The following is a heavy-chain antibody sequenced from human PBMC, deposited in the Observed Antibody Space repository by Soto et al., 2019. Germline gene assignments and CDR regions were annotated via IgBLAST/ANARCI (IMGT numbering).Heavy chain of an antibody. CDR3: AKRGRGAVAFDY. V-gene: IGHV3-23*01. J-gene: IGHJ4*02. CDR2: ISGSGVST. CDR1: RFSFSNYA. Sequence: EVQLLESGGGLVQPGGSLRLSCAASRFSFSNYAMSWVRQAPGKGLEWVSSISGSGVSTYYADSMKGRFTFSRDNSKNTLYLQMNSLGAEDTAVYYCAKRGRGAVAFDYWGQGTLVTVSS. D-gene: IGHD6-19*01.